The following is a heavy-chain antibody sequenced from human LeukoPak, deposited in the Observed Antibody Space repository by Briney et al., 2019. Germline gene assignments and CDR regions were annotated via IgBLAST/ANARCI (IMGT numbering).Heavy chain of an antibody. D-gene: IGHD1-26*01. J-gene: IGHJ4*02. CDR1: GFTFSSYE. CDR2: ISSSGSTI. V-gene: IGHV3-48*03. Sequence: PGGALRLTCAASGFTFSSYEMNWVRQAPGKGREGGSYISSSGSTIYYADSVKGRFTISRDNAKNSLYLQMNGLRAEDTAVYYCARDSVGALYFDYWGQGTLVTVSS. CDR3: ARDSVGALYFDY.